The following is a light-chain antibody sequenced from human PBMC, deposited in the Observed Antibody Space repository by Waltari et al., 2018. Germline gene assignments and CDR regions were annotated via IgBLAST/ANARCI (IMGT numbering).Light chain of an antibody. CDR2: GAY. CDR1: QGIRDH. V-gene: IGKV1D-8*01. J-gene: IGKJ2*01. CDR3: QQYYTFPYT. Sequence: VISMTQSPSFPSASTGDRVTISCRVSQGIRDHLAWYQQKPWKAPDILIFGAYTLQRGVPPRFSGGGSGTDFTLTISDLQSEDFATYYCQQYYTFPYTFGQGTKLEIE.